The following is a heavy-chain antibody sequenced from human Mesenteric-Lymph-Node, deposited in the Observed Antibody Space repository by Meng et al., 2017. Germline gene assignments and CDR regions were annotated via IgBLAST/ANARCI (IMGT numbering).Heavy chain of an antibody. Sequence: VQWKASGPGLVKPSQTLSPTCTVSGGSISSGDYYWSWIRQPPGKGLEWIGYIYYSGSTYYNPSLKSRVTISVDTSKNQFSLKLSSVTATDTAVYYCARGQRSYSGSYPEWFDPWGQGTLVTVSS. CDR1: GGSISSGDYY. D-gene: IGHD1-26*01. CDR2: IYYSGST. V-gene: IGHV4-30-4*01. CDR3: ARGQRSYSGSYPEWFDP. J-gene: IGHJ5*02.